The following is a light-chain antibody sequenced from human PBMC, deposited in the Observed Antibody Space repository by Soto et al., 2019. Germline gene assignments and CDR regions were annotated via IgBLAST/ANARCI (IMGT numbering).Light chain of an antibody. CDR2: GAS. J-gene: IGKJ1*01. CDR3: QQYGTSPQGT. CDR1: QSVSSSH. V-gene: IGKV3-20*01. Sequence: EILMTQSPATLSVSPGETATLSCRASQSVSSSHLAWYQQKPGQAPRLLISGASTRATGIPDRFSGSGSGTDFTLTIRRLEPEDFAVYYCQQYGTSPQGTFGQGTKV.